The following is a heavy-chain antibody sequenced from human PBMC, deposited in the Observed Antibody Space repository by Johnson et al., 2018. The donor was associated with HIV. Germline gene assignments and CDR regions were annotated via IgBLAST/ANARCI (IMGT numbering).Heavy chain of an antibody. CDR3: AVSPTDAFDI. Sequence: QVQLVESGGGVVQPGRSLRVSCAASGFTFSTYAMHWVRQAPGKGLEWVSVITNDGSNKYYAQSVKGRFTISRDNSKNPLYLQMNSLRAEDTAVYYCAVSPTDAFDIWGQGTMVTVSS. CDR2: ITNDGSNK. V-gene: IGHV3-30*04. J-gene: IGHJ3*02. CDR1: GFTFSTYA.